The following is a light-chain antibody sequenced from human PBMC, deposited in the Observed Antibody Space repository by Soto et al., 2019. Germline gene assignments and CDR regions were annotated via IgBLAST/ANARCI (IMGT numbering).Light chain of an antibody. CDR1: SSDVRAYNY. Sequence: QSALTQPASVSGSPGQSITICCTGTSSDVRAYNYVSWYQQHPGKAPKLMIYEVRNRPSGVSDRFSGSRSGNTASLTISGLQAEDESDYYCSSYTSSRTWVFGGGTKLTVL. CDR3: SSYTSSRTWV. V-gene: IGLV2-14*01. J-gene: IGLJ3*02. CDR2: EVR.